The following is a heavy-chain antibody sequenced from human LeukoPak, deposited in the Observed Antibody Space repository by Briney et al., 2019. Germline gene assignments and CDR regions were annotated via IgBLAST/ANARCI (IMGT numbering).Heavy chain of an antibody. Sequence: ASVKVSCKASGYTFTSYYMHWVRQAPGQGLEWMGIINPSGGSTSYAQKFQGGVTMTRDMSTSTVYMELSSLRSEDTAVYYCARDTIGIIAARPDAFDIWGQGTMVTVSS. V-gene: IGHV1-46*01. D-gene: IGHD6-6*01. CDR2: INPSGGST. CDR3: ARDTIGIIAARPDAFDI. J-gene: IGHJ3*02. CDR1: GYTFTSYY.